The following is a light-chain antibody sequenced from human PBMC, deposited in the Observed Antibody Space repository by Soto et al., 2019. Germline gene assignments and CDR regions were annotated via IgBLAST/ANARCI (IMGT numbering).Light chain of an antibody. Sequence: DIQMTQSPSSLSASVGDRVTITCRASQSISSYLNWYQQKPGKAPKLLIYAASTLQRGVPSRFSGSGFGPDFTLTISSLQPEDCATYYCQQSYSTPFTFGPGTKVDIK. V-gene: IGKV1-39*01. CDR3: QQSYSTPFT. CDR2: AAS. J-gene: IGKJ3*01. CDR1: QSISSY.